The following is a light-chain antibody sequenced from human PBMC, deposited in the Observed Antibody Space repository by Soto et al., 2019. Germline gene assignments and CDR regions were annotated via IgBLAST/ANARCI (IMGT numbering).Light chain of an antibody. CDR2: DAS. CDR3: QQYDTPPYT. Sequence: DIQMTQSPSSLSASVGDRVTITCQASQDISNYLNWYQQKPGKAPKILIYDASALETGVPSRFSGSGSGTYFTFTISSLHPEDIATYYCQQYDTPPYTFGQGTKLEIK. J-gene: IGKJ2*01. CDR1: QDISNY. V-gene: IGKV1-33*01.